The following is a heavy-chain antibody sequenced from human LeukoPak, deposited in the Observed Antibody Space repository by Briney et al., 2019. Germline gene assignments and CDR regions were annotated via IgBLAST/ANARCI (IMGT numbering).Heavy chain of an antibody. V-gene: IGHV4-34*01. CDR3: ASQHCTSTTCYAYFDY. D-gene: IGHD2-2*01. CDR2: INHSGST. J-gene: IGHJ4*02. Sequence: SETLSLTCSVAGGSISTSDYYWNWIRQPPGKGLEWIGEINHSGSTNYNPSLKSRVTMSVDTSKKQFSLKLSSVTAADTAVYYCASQHCTSTTCYAYFDYWGQGTLVTVSS. CDR1: GGSISTSDYY.